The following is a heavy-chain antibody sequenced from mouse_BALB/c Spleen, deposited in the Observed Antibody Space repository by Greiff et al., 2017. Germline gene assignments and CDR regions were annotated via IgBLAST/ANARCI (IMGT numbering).Heavy chain of an antibody. D-gene: IGHD3-1*01. CDR1: GFTFSSYT. CDR2: ISNGGGST. J-gene: IGHJ2*01. CDR3: ARIAARATWDY. V-gene: IGHV5-12-2*01. Sequence: EVKLEESGGGLVQPGGSLKLSCAASGFTFSSYTMSWVRQTPEKRLEWVAYISNGGGSTYYPDTVKGRFTISRDNAKNTLYLQMSSLKSEDTAMYYCARIAARATWDYWGQGTTLTVSS.